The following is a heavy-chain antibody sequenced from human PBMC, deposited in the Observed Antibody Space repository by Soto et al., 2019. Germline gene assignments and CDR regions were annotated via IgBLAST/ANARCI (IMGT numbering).Heavy chain of an antibody. D-gene: IGHD6-6*01. CDR3: AGGGGALVAARRGIGDYYYYNGMDV. J-gene: IGHJ6*02. Sequence: ASVKVSCKASGGTFSSYAISWVRQAPGQGLEWMGGIIPIFGTANYAQKFQGRVTITANESTSTAYMELRSLRSKDTAVYNCAGGGGALVAARRGIGDYYYYNGMDVWGQGTRSPSP. CDR2: IIPIFGTA. CDR1: GGTFSSYA. V-gene: IGHV1-69*13.